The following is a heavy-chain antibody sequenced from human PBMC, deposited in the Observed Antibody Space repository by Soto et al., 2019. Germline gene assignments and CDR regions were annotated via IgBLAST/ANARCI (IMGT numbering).Heavy chain of an antibody. D-gene: IGHD1-26*01. V-gene: IGHV4-61*01. CDR3: ARAGLGDGSDY. CDR1: GGSVSSGSYY. CDR2: IYYSGST. Sequence: QVQLQESGPGLVKPSETLSLTCTVSGGSVSSGSYYWSWIRQPPGKGLEWIGYIYYSGSTKYNPSLKGRATVSVDTSKNQFSLRLSSVTAADTAVYYCARAGLGDGSDYWGQGTLVTVSS. J-gene: IGHJ4*02.